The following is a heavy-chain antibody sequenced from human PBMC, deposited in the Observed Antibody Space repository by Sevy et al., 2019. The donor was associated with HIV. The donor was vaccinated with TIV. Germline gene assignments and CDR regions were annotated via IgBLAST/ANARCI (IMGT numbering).Heavy chain of an antibody. Sequence: GGSLRLSCSASGFSFTKTWMSWVRQAPGKGLEWVGRIKSKTDGGTTDYAAPVKGRFTISRDDSKNMVSLQMNGLKTEDTAVYYCTTEGITGTARPISRFDYWGQGTLVTVSS. V-gene: IGHV3-15*01. D-gene: IGHD1-7*01. CDR1: GFSFTKTW. CDR3: TTEGITGTARPISRFDY. J-gene: IGHJ4*02. CDR2: IKSKTDGGTT.